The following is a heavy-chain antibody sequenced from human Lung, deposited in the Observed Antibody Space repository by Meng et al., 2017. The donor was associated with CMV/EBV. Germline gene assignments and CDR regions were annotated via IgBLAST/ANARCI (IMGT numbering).Heavy chain of an antibody. CDR1: GYTFIDYY. CDR2: INPKSGGT. J-gene: IGHJ4*03. CDR3: TSAPGDY. Sequence: QVRLVQSGAEVKKPGASVKVSCKASGYTFIDYYMHWVRQAPGQGLEWVGLINPKSGGTHYAQSFQGRVTITRDTSINTVYVEISSLKSDDTAVYYCTSAPGDYWGQGTLVTVSS. D-gene: IGHD1-14*01. V-gene: IGHV1-2*02.